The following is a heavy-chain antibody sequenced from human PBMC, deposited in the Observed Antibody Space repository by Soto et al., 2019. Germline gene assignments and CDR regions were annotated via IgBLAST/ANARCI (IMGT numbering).Heavy chain of an antibody. Sequence: GGSLRLSCVFSVITFDIYALYWVRQSPGKWLEWVSSISDSGGWTFYADSVKGRFIISRDNSRNTLYLQMNSLRAEDTAVYYCAKVPPGDILTGSYNGHLEYWGQGTLVIVS. J-gene: IGHJ4*02. CDR3: AKVPPGDILTGSYNGHLEY. V-gene: IGHV3-23*01. CDR2: ISDSGGWT. CDR1: VITFDIYA. D-gene: IGHD3-9*01.